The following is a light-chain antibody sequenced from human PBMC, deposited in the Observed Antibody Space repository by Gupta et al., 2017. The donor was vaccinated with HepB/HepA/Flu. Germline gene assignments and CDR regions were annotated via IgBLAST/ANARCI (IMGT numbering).Light chain of an antibody. Sequence: QPVLTPPPSVSGATGQRFTISCTGSSSNIGAGYDVHWYQQLPGTAPKLLIYGNSNRPSGGPDRCSGAKSGTSASLSITGLQAEDEADYYCQSYDSSLSGSVFGGGTKLTVL. V-gene: IGLV1-40*01. CDR1: SSNIGAGYD. CDR2: GNS. J-gene: IGLJ2*01. CDR3: QSYDSSLSGSV.